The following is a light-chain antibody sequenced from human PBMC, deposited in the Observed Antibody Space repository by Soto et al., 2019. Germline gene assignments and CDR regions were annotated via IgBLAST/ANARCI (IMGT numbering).Light chain of an antibody. V-gene: IGKV3D-15*01. CDR3: QHYSNWPPVT. CDR1: HSVTRN. Sequence: EIVMTQSPATLSVSPGERATLSCRASHSVTRNLAWYQQKPGQAPRLLIYGASTRAAGIPARFSASGSGTEFTPTISSPQSEDSAVYYCQHYSNWPPVTFGPGTKVEIK. J-gene: IGKJ3*01. CDR2: GAS.